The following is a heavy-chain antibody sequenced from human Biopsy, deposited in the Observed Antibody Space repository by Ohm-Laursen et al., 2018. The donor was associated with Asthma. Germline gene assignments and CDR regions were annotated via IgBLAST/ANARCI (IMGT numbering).Heavy chain of an antibody. CDR1: GDTFRTSA. CDR3: ARCQVGYSSGWSLLLKKIYYSGMDV. V-gene: IGHV1-69*01. J-gene: IGHJ6*02. Sequence: SSVKVSCKTSGDTFRTSAFSWVRQAPGQGLERMGGVIPLLDTGDYAQKFQGRVTITADESTSTCYMELRSLRSEDTAIYYCARCQVGYSSGWSLLLKKIYYSGMDVWGQGTAVTVSS. D-gene: IGHD6-19*01. CDR2: VIPLLDTG.